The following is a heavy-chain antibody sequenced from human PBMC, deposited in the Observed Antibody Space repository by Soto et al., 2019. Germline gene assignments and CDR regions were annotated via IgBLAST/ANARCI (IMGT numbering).Heavy chain of an antibody. CDR3: ARGYTGYCSGGTCYCFDH. D-gene: IGHD2-15*01. Sequence: EVQLVESGGGLVKPGGSLRLSCAASGFSFSSYSMNWVLQAPGKGLEWYSSISSSASHINYADSVKGRFTISRDNGKKSLYLQMNSLRAEDTAVYYCARGYTGYCSGGTCYCFDHWGQGTRVTVS. V-gene: IGHV3-21*01. CDR1: GFSFSSYS. CDR2: ISSSASHI. J-gene: IGHJ5*02.